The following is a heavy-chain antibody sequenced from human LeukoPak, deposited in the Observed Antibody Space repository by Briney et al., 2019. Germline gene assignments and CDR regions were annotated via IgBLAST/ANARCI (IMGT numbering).Heavy chain of an antibody. CDR3: ARGQGYSSSYWFDP. CDR1: GVSISSYY. Sequence: SETLSLTCTISGVSISSYYWSWIRQPPGKGLEWIGYIYYTGSTNHNPSLKSRVTISVDTSKNQFSLKLSTVTAADTAVYYCARGQGYSSSYWFDPWGQGTLVTVSS. V-gene: IGHV4-59*12. D-gene: IGHD6-13*01. J-gene: IGHJ5*02. CDR2: IYYTGST.